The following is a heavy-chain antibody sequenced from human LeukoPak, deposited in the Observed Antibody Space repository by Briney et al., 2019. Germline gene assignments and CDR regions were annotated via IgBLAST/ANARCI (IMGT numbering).Heavy chain of an antibody. CDR2: ISGSGGRT. V-gene: IGHV3-23*01. D-gene: IGHD5-18*01. J-gene: IGHJ6*03. CDR3: AKASRFGYSYGPREYFCYMDV. Sequence: GGSLRLSCAASGFTFSSYGMSWVRQAPGKGLEWISAISGSGGRTHYADSVKGRFTISRDNSKNTLYLQMNTLRAEDTAVYYCAKASRFGYSYGPREYFCYMDVWGKGTTVTISS. CDR1: GFTFSSYG.